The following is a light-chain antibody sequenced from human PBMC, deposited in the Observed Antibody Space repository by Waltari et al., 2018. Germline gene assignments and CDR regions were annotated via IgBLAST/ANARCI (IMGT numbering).Light chain of an antibody. CDR2: DNN. CDR3: ATWDSRLSVVV. J-gene: IGLJ3*02. CDR1: SSNIGNND. Sequence: QSVLTQPPSVSAAPGQRVTIPCSGGSSNIGNNDISWYQQFPGTAPKLLITDNNKRPFGIPDRCSGSKSGTSATLGITGLQTGDEADYYCATWDSRLSVVVFGGGTKVTVL. V-gene: IGLV1-51*01.